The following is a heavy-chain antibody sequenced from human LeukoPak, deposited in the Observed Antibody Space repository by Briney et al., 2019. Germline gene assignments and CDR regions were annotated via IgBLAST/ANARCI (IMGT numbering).Heavy chain of an antibody. Sequence: GGSLRLSCAASEFTFSSYSMNWVRQAPGKGLEWVSSISSSSTYIYYADSVKGRFTVSRDNAKNSLYLQMNSLRAEDTAVYYCAKDRSDILTGYSDYWGQGTLVTVSS. CDR3: AKDRSDILTGYSDY. CDR1: EFTFSSYS. CDR2: ISSSSTYI. V-gene: IGHV3-21*01. D-gene: IGHD3-9*01. J-gene: IGHJ4*02.